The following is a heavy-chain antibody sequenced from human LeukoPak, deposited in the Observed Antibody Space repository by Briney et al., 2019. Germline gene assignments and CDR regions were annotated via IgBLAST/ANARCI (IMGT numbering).Heavy chain of an antibody. V-gene: IGHV4-39*01. CDR2: IYYSGST. CDR3: ATNTIFGVSWFDP. Sequence: SETLSLTCTVSGGSISSSSYYWGWIRQPPGKGLEWIGSIYYSGSTYYNPSLKSRVTISVDTSKNQFSLKLSFVTAADTAVYYCATNTIFGVSWFDPWGQGTLVTVSS. J-gene: IGHJ5*02. CDR1: GGSISSSSYY. D-gene: IGHD3-3*01.